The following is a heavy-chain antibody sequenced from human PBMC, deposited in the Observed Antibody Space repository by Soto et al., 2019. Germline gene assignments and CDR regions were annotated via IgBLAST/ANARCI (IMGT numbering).Heavy chain of an antibody. D-gene: IGHD5-18*01. Sequence: QVQLVQSGTEVKKPGASVKVSCKASGYTFTTYGITWVRQAPGQGLEWMGWISGYNGNTKYAQSLQGRVTMTTDTSTSTAYMELRSLRSDDTAVYYCARDERGYSYGFDYWGQGTLVTVSS. V-gene: IGHV1-18*01. CDR2: ISGYNGNT. CDR3: ARDERGYSYGFDY. J-gene: IGHJ4*02. CDR1: GYTFTTYG.